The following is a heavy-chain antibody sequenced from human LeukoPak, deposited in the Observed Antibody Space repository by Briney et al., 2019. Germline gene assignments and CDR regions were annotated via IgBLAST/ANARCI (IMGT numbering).Heavy chain of an antibody. D-gene: IGHD6-6*01. J-gene: IGHJ4*02. CDR2: IIPIFGTA. V-gene: IGHV1-69*13. CDR3: ARGVSSSDFDY. CDR1: GGTFSSYA. Sequence: SVKVSCKASGGTFSSYAISWVRQAPGQGLEWMGGIIPIFGTANYAQKFQGRVTITADESTSTAYMELSSLRSDDTAVYYCARGVSSSDFDYWGQGTLVTVSS.